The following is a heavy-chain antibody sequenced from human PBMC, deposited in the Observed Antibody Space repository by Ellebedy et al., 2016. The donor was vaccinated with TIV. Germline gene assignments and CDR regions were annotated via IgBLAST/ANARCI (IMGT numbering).Heavy chain of an antibody. CDR2: INPSGGST. J-gene: IGHJ4*02. CDR3: ARERGYSSSWRGYFDY. Sequence: ASVKVSXKASRYTFTSYYMHWVRQAPGQGLEWMGIINPSGGSTSYAQKFQGRVTMTRDTSTSTVYMELSSLRSEDTAVYYCARERGYSSSWRGYFDYWGQGTLVTVSS. V-gene: IGHV1-46*01. D-gene: IGHD6-13*01. CDR1: RYTFTSYY.